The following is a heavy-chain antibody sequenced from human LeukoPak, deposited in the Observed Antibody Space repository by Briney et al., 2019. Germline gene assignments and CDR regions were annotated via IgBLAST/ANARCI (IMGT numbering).Heavy chain of an antibody. D-gene: IGHD5/OR15-5a*01. CDR1: GFTFSSYW. J-gene: IGHJ4*02. CDR3: ARDSLYRFDY. Sequence: GGSLRLSCAASGFTFSSYWMSWVRQAPGKGLEWVANIKADGSEKYYVDSLKGRFTISRDNVKNSLYLQMNSLRAEDTAVYYCARDSLYRFDYWGQGTPVTVSS. V-gene: IGHV3-7*01. CDR2: IKADGSEK.